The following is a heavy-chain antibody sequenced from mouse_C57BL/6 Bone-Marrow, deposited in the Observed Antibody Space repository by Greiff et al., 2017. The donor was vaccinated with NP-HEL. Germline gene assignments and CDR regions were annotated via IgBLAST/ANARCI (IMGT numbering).Heavy chain of an antibody. V-gene: IGHV5-6*01. Sequence: EVNVVESGGDLVKPGGSLKLSCAASGFTFSSYGMSWVRQTPDKRLEWVATISSGGSYTYYPDSVKGRFTISRDNAKNTLYLQMSSLKSEDTAMYYCARHDGYYGWYFDVWGTGTTVTVSS. D-gene: IGHD2-3*01. CDR1: GFTFSSYG. J-gene: IGHJ1*03. CDR2: ISSGGSYT. CDR3: ARHDGYYGWYFDV.